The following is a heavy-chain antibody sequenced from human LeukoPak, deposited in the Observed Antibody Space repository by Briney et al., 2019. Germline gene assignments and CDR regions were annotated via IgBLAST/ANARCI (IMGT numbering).Heavy chain of an antibody. D-gene: IGHD1-20*01. CDR2: IYGGGST. Sequence: GGSLRLSCAASGFTVSSNYMSWVRQAPGKGLEWVSVIYGGGSTYYADSVKGRFSISRDKSKNALYLQMNSLRAEDTAVYYCAKAGNNWNGNYFDYWGQGTLVTVSS. V-gene: IGHV3-53*01. CDR1: GFTVSSNY. CDR3: AKAGNNWNGNYFDY. J-gene: IGHJ4*02.